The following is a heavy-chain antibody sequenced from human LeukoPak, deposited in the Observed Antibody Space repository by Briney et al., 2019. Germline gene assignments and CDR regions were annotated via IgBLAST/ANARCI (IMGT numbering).Heavy chain of an antibody. CDR2: ISYDGSNK. CDR3: AKEVSDYVTYYYMDV. D-gene: IGHD4-17*01. Sequence: GGSLRLSCAASGFTFSNYCMHWVRQAPGKGLEWVAVISYDGSNKYYADSVKGRFTISRDNSKNTLYLQMNNLTTEDTAVYYCAKEVSDYVTYYYMDVWGKGTTVTVSS. J-gene: IGHJ6*03. CDR1: GFTFSNYC. V-gene: IGHV3-30*18.